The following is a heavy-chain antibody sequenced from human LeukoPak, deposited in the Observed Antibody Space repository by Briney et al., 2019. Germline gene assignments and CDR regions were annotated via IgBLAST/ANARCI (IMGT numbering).Heavy chain of an antibody. Sequence: GGSLRPSCAASGFTFSSYAMHWVRQAPGKGLEWVAVISYDGSNKYYADSVKGRFTISRDNSKNTLYLQMNSLRAEDTAVYYCARDVFPDYWGQGTLVTVSS. D-gene: IGHD5/OR15-5a*01. CDR1: GFTFSSYA. V-gene: IGHV3-30*01. J-gene: IGHJ4*02. CDR3: ARDVFPDY. CDR2: ISYDGSNK.